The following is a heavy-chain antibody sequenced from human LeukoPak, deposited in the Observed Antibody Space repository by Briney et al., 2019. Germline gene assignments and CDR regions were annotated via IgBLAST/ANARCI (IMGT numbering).Heavy chain of an antibody. CDR2: IYSGGTT. CDR3: VXXRXLDY. CDR1: GFIVSDNY. J-gene: IGHJ4*02. Sequence: PGGSLRLSCAGSGFIVSDNYMSWVRQAPGKGLEWVSVIYSGGTTYYADSVKGRFTVSRHDSKNTLYLQMNSLRTEDTAVYYCVXXRXLDYWGQGTLVTVSS. V-gene: IGHV3-53*04.